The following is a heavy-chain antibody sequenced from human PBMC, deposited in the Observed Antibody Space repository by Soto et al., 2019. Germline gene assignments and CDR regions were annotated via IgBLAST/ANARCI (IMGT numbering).Heavy chain of an antibody. CDR2: IYSGGST. CDR3: ARGVLDIVVVPAAMRYYYYYMDV. CDR1: GFTVSSNY. D-gene: IGHD2-2*03. J-gene: IGHJ6*03. Sequence: EVQLVESGGGLVQPGGSLRLSCAASGFTVSSNYMSWVRQAPGKGLEWVSVIYSGGSTYYADSVKGRFTISRDNSKNTLYLQMNSLRAEDTAVYYCARGVLDIVVVPAAMRYYYYYMDVWGKGTTVTVSS. V-gene: IGHV3-66*01.